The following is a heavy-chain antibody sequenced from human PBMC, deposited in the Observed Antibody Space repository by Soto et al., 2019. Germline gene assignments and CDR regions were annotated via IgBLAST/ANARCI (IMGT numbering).Heavy chain of an antibody. J-gene: IGHJ4*02. D-gene: IGHD2-21*02. Sequence: GGSLRLSCAASGFTFSSYAMSWVRQAPGKGLEWVSAISCSGGSTYYADSVKGRFTISRDNSKNTLYLQMNILRAEDTALYYCAKATSRVVVTAIVSDYWGQGTLVTVSS. V-gene: IGHV3-23*01. CDR3: AKATSRVVVTAIVSDY. CDR2: ISCSGGST. CDR1: GFTFSSYA.